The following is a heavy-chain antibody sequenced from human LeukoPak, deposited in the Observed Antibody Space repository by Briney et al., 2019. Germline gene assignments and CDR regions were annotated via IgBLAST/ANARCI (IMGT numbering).Heavy chain of an antibody. Sequence: GASVKVSCNASGYTFSSYDINWVRQATGQGLEWMGWMNPSSGNTGYAQKLQGRLTMTTDRSTSTAYMELSSLRSEDTAVYYCARDRRTYYYDRSGFEDTGWFDSWGQGTLVTVSS. CDR1: GYTFSSYD. J-gene: IGHJ5*01. CDR2: MNPSSGNT. D-gene: IGHD3-22*01. V-gene: IGHV1-8*01. CDR3: ARDRRTYYYDRSGFEDTGWFDS.